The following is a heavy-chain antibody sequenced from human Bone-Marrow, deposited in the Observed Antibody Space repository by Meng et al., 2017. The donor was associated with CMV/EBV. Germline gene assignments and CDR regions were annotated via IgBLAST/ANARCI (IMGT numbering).Heavy chain of an antibody. J-gene: IGHJ4*02. CDR1: GFTFNSYG. CDR3: AKSTGHA. CDR2: IRYDGSNK. V-gene: IGHV3-30*02. D-gene: IGHD3-10*01. Sequence: GESLKISCAASGFTFNSYGMHWVRQAPGKGLEWVAFIRYDGSNKYYADSVKGRFTISRDNSKNTLYLQMNSLRAEDTAVYYCAKSTGHAWGQGTLVTVSS.